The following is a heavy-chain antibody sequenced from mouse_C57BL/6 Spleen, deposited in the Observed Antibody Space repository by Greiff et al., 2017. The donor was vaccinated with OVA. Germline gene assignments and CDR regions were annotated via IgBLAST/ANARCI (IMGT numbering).Heavy chain of an antibody. V-gene: IGHV1-80*01. CDR1: GYAFSSYW. J-gene: IGHJ4*01. CDR2: IYPGDGDT. Sequence: QVQLKESGAELVKPGASVKISCKASGYAFSSYWMNWVKQRPGKGLEWIGQIYPGDGDTNYNGKFKGKATLTADKSSSTAYMQLSSLTSEDSAVYFCARDGSNYEDAMDYWGQGTSVTVSS. CDR3: ARDGSNYEDAMDY. D-gene: IGHD2-5*01.